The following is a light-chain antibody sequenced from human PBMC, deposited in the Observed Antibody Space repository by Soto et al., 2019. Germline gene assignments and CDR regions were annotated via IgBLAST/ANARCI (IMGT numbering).Light chain of an antibody. Sequence: DIQMTQSPSTLSASVGDRVTITCRASQSISNWLAWYQQKPGKAPKLLIYDVSSLKSGVPSRFSASGSGTEFTLTISSLQPDDSATYYCQQYSSYSLTFGGGTKVEI. CDR2: DVS. CDR1: QSISNW. V-gene: IGKV1-5*01. J-gene: IGKJ4*01. CDR3: QQYSSYSLT.